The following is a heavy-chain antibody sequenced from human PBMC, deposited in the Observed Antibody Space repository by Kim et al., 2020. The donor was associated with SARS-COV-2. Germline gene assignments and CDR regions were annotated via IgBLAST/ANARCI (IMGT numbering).Heavy chain of an antibody. CDR1: GYTFTSYA. CDR2: INAGNGNT. V-gene: IGHV1-3*01. J-gene: IGHJ6*02. CDR3: ARDLLWFVVLLYYYYGMDV. Sequence: ASVKVSCKASGYTFTSYAMHWVRQAPGQRLEWMGWINAGNGNTKYSQKFQGRVTITRDTSASTAYMELSSLRSEDTAVYYCARDLLWFVVLLYYYYGMDVCGPGTTGTVSS. D-gene: IGHD3-10*01.